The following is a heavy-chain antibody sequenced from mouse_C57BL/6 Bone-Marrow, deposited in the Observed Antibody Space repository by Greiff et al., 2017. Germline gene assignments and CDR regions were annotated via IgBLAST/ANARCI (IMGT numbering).Heavy chain of an antibody. Sequence: EVQLQQSGPVLVKPGASVKMSCKASGYTFTDYYMNWVQQSHGKSLEWIGVINPYNGGTSYNQKFKGKATLTVDKSSSTDYMELNSLTSEDAAVYYCARFPYYYGSSYDYWGQGTTLTVSS. D-gene: IGHD1-1*01. J-gene: IGHJ2*01. CDR3: ARFPYYYGSSYDY. CDR1: GYTFTDYY. CDR2: INPYNGGT. V-gene: IGHV1-19*01.